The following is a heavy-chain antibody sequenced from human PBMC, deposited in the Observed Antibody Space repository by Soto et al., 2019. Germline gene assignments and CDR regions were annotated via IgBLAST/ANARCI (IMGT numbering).Heavy chain of an antibody. Sequence: QVQLHQWGAGLVKPSETLSLTCAVSGGSFTANYWAWVRKPPGKGLEWIGEVFHNGNTNYNPSLKSRVTVSADTSKNQFSLRLTSVTAADTAVYFCASARWDFLGQGTLVTVSS. CDR1: GGSFTANY. J-gene: IGHJ4*02. D-gene: IGHD6-13*01. CDR3: ASARWDF. CDR2: VFHNGNT. V-gene: IGHV4-34*12.